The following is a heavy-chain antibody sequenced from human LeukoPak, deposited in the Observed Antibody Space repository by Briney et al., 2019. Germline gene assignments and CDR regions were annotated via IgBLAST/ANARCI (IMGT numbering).Heavy chain of an antibody. CDR3: ARVHYDSSGYYYVYWFDP. Sequence: SQTLSPTCTVSGGSISSGGYYWSWIRQHPGKGLEWIGYIYYSGSTYYNPSLKSRVTISVDTSKNQFSLKLSSVTAADTAVYYCARVHYDSSGYYYVYWFDPWGQGTLVTVSS. D-gene: IGHD3-22*01. V-gene: IGHV4-31*03. CDR2: IYYSGST. J-gene: IGHJ5*02. CDR1: GGSISSGGYY.